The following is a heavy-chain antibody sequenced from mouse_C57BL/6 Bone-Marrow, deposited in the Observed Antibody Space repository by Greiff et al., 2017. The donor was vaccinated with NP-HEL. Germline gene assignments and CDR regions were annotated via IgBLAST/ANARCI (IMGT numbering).Heavy chain of an antibody. CDR1: GYAFSSSW. D-gene: IGHD4-1*01. CDR2: IYPGDGDT. V-gene: IGHV1-82*01. CDR3: ARWGTGTRYFDV. J-gene: IGHJ1*03. Sequence: QVQLQQSGPELVKPGASVKISCKASGYAFSSSWMNWVKQRPGKGLEWIGRIYPGDGDTNYNGKFKGKATLTADKSSSTAYMQLSSLTSEDSAVYCCARWGTGTRYFDVWGTGTTVTVSS.